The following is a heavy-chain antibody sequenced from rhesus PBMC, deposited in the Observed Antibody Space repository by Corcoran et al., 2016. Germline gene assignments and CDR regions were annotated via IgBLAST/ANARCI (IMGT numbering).Heavy chain of an antibody. CDR1: GGSISYRYW. V-gene: IGHV4S10*01. CDR3: ARGAYH. CDR2: IYGSSTST. D-gene: IGHD4-11*01. J-gene: IGHJ4*01. Sequence: QVQLQESGPGVVKPSETLSLTCAFSGGSISYRYWWSWIRQPPGKGLEWIGYIYGSSTSTNYNPSLKSRVTISKDTSKNQFSLKLNSVTAADTAVYYCARGAYHWGQGVLVTVSS.